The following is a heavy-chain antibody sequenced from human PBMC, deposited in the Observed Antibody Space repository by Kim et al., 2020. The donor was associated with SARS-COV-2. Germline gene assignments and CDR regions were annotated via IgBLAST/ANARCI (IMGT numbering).Heavy chain of an antibody. CDR3: ARDGKNDALDI. J-gene: IGHJ3*02. CDR1: GYTFTDYY. CDR2: INPNSGDI. V-gene: IGHV1-2*04. Sequence: ASVKVSCKASGYTFTDYYMHWVRQAPGQGLEWMGGINPNSGDINYAEKFQGWVTMTRDTSIRTVYMELSRPRYDDTAVYYCARDGKNDALDIWGQGTMVT.